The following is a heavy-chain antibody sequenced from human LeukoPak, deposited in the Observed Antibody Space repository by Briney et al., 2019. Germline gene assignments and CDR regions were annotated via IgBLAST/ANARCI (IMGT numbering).Heavy chain of an antibody. V-gene: IGHV4-39*07. CDR2: IYYSGST. CDR3: ASLGNNYYDSSGYPPLGY. CDR1: GGSISSSSYY. Sequence: PSETLSLTCTVSGGSISSSSYYWGWIRQPPGKGLEWIGSIYYSGSTYYNPSLKSRVTISVDTSKNQFSLKLSSVTAADTAVYYCASLGNNYYDSSGYPPLGYWGQGTLVTVSS. J-gene: IGHJ4*02. D-gene: IGHD3-22*01.